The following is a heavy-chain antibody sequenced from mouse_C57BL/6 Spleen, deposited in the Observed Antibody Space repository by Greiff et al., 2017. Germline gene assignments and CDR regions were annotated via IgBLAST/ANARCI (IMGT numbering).Heavy chain of an antibody. J-gene: IGHJ3*01. CDR3: ASIDSNYYFAY. V-gene: IGHV1-69*01. D-gene: IGHD2-5*01. CDR2: IDPSDSYT. Sequence: VQLQQPGAELVMPGASVKLTCKASGYTFTSYWMHWVKQRPGQGLEWIGEIDPSDSYTNYNQKFKGKSTLTVDKSSSTAYMQLSSLTSEDSAVYYCASIDSNYYFAYWGQGTLVTVSA. CDR1: GYTFTSYW.